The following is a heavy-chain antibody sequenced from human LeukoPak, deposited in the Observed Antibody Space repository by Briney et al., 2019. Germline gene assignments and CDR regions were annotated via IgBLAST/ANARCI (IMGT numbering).Heavy chain of an antibody. D-gene: IGHD3-10*02. CDR2: ISGGSFYI. Sequence: GGSLRPSCAASGFTFSRHSIHWVRQAPGKGLDWVSSISGGSFYIYYADSVKGRFTVSRDDAKNSVYLQMNSLRDEDTAIYYCTAGHAILGSTCSAYWGQGTLLTVSS. CDR1: GFTFSRHS. CDR3: TAGHAILGSTCSAY. J-gene: IGHJ4*02. V-gene: IGHV3-21*01.